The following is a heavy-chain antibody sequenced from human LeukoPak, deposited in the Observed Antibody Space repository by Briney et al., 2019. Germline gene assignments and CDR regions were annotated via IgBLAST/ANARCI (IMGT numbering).Heavy chain of an antibody. CDR1: GFTFSSYS. J-gene: IGHJ4*02. D-gene: IGHD2-15*01. V-gene: IGHV4-34*01. CDR3: ARGFDVVVVATTPYYFDY. Sequence: PGGSLRLSCAASGFTFSSYSMNWIRQPPGKGLEWIGEINHSGSTNYNPSLKSRVTISVDTSKNQFSLKLSSVTAADTAVYYCARGFDVVVVATTPYYFDYWGQGTLVTVSS. CDR2: INHSGST.